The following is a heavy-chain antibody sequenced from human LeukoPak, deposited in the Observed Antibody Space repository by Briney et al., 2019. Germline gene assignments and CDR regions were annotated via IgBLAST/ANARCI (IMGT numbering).Heavy chain of an antibody. CDR3: AKVPGFQGRGVPIDY. CDR1: GFTFSSDA. D-gene: IGHD3-10*01. J-gene: IGHJ4*02. Sequence: PGGSLRLSCAASGFTFSSDAMSWVRQAPGKGLEWVSAISGSGGSTYYADSVKGRFTISSDNSKNTLYLQMNSLRAEDTAVYYCAKVPGFQGRGVPIDYWGQGTLVTVSS. V-gene: IGHV3-23*01. CDR2: ISGSGGST.